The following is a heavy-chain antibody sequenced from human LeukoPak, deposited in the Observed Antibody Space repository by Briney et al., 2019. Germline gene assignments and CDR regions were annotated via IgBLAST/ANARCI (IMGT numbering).Heavy chain of an antibody. V-gene: IGHV4-30-4*08. CDR3: ARGDTMRERDAFDI. CDR2: IYYSGST. CDR1: GGSISSADYY. J-gene: IGHJ3*02. D-gene: IGHD3-22*01. Sequence: SETLSLTCTVSGGSISSADYYWSWIRQPPGKGLEWIGYIYYSGSTSYNPSLKSRVTISVDTSKNQFSLKLSSVTAADTAVYYCARGDTMRERDAFDIWGQGTMVTVSS.